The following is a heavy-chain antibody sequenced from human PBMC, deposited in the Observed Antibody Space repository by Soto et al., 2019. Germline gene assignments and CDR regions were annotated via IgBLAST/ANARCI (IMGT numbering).Heavy chain of an antibody. J-gene: IGHJ4*02. V-gene: IGHV1-46*01. CDR2: INPNGGST. Sequence: QVQLVPSGAEVKKPGASVKLSCKASGYTFTNYYIHWVRQAPGQGLEWMAIINPNGGSTNYAQKFQGRVTLTRDTSTSTVYMDLSRLKSEDTAVYYCARGLAAGDYWGQGTLVTVSS. D-gene: IGHD6-13*01. CDR1: GYTFTNYY. CDR3: ARGLAAGDY.